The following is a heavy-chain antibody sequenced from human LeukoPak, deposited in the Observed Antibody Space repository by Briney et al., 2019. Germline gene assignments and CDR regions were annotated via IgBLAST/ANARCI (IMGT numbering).Heavy chain of an antibody. J-gene: IGHJ5*02. V-gene: IGHV1-2*02. CDR2: INPNSGGT. Sequence: ASVKVSCKASGYTFTGYYMHWVRQAPGQGLEWMRWINPNSGGTNYAQKFQGRVTMTRDTSISTAYMELSRLRSDDTAVYYCAREGIVVVPAGFDPWGQGTLVTVSS. CDR1: GYTFTGYY. CDR3: AREGIVVVPAGFDP. D-gene: IGHD2-2*01.